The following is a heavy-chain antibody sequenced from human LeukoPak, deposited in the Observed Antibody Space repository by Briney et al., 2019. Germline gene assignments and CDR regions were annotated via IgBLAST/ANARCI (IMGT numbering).Heavy chain of an antibody. V-gene: IGHV3-53*01. D-gene: IGHD6-19*01. J-gene: IGHJ5*02. CDR1: GFTVSSNY. CDR3: TSRTEAVAGTGLHWWFDP. Sequence: GGSLRLSCAASGFTVSSNYMSWVRQAPGKGLEWVSVIYSGGSTYYADSVKGRFTISRDNSKNTLYLQMNSLRAEDTAVYYCTSRTEAVAGTGLHWWFDPWGQGTLVTVSS. CDR2: IYSGGST.